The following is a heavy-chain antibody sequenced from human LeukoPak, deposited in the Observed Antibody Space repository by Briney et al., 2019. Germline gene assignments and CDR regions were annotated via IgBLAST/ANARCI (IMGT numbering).Heavy chain of an antibody. V-gene: IGHV4-59*01. CDR1: GGSISSYY. J-gene: IGHJ6*02. D-gene: IGHD3-3*01. CDR2: IYYSGST. CDR3: ARDVLEWTSGYYYGMDV. Sequence: SETLSLTCTVSGGSISSYYWSWIRQPPGKGLEWIGYIYYSGSTNYNPSLKSRVTISVDTSKNQFSLKLSSVTAADTAVYYCARDVLEWTSGYYYGMDVWGQGTTVTVPS.